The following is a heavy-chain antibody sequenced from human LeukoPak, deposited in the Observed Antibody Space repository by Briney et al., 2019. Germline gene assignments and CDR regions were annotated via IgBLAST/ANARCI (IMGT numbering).Heavy chain of an antibody. Sequence: SETLSLTCTVSGGSISSSSYYWGWIRQPPGKGLEWIGSIYYSGSTYYNPSLKSRVTISVDTSKNQFSLKLSSVTAADTAVYYCARDRVNWNYFDGSSPRVKYNWFDPWGQGTLVTVSS. CDR2: IYYSGST. CDR3: ARDRVNWNYFDGSSPRVKYNWFDP. D-gene: IGHD1-7*01. V-gene: IGHV4-39*07. CDR1: GGSISSSSYY. J-gene: IGHJ5*02.